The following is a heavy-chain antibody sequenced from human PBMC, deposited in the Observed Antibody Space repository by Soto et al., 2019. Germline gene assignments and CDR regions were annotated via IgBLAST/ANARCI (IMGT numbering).Heavy chain of an antibody. J-gene: IGHJ3*02. Sequence: SETLSLSCTVSGGSISSYYWSWIRQPPGKGLEWIGYIYYSGSTNYNPSLKSRVTISVDTSKNQFSLKLSSVTAADTAVYYCAREGYSRSWYACGALDIWAQGTMVTVS. D-gene: IGHD6-13*01. CDR2: IYYSGST. CDR1: GGSISSYY. V-gene: IGHV4-59*01. CDR3: AREGYSRSWYACGALDI.